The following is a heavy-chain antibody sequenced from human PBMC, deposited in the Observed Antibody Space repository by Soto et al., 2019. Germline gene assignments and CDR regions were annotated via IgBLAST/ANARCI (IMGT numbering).Heavy chain of an antibody. D-gene: IGHD6-13*01. CDR3: ARGLARIAAAGYNWFDP. V-gene: IGHV4-34*01. J-gene: IGHJ5*02. CDR1: GGAFSGYY. CDR2: INHSGST. Sequence: LSLTCAVYGGAFSGYYWSWIRQPPGKGLEWIGEINHSGSTNYNPSLKSRVTISVDTTKNQFSLKLSSVTAADTAVYYCARGLARIAAAGYNWFDPWGQGTLVTVSS.